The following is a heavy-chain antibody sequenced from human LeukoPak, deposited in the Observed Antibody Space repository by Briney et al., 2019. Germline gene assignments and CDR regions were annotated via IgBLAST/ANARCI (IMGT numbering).Heavy chain of an antibody. Sequence: ASVTVSCKASRGTFSSYAISWVRQAPGQGLEWMGGIIPIFGTANYAQKFQGRVTITADESTSTAYMELSSLRSEDTAVYYCARTDYGDYNPFDYWGQGTLVTVSS. J-gene: IGHJ4*02. CDR2: IIPIFGTA. D-gene: IGHD4-17*01. CDR1: RGTFSSYA. V-gene: IGHV1-69*13. CDR3: ARTDYGDYNPFDY.